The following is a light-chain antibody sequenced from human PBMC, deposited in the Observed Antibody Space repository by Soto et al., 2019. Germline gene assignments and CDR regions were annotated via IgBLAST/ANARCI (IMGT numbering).Light chain of an antibody. Sequence: DIVMSQSPDSLAVSLGERDTINCKSSQSVLYSSYNKNYLAWYQQKPGQPPKLLVYWASTRESGVPDRFSGSGSGTDFTLTISSLQAEDVAVYYCQQYYSTPWTFGQGTKVEIK. CDR2: WAS. CDR1: QSVLYSSYNKNY. CDR3: QQYYSTPWT. J-gene: IGKJ1*01. V-gene: IGKV4-1*01.